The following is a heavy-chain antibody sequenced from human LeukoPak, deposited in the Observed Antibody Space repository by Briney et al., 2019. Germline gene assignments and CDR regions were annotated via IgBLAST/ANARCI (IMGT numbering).Heavy chain of an antibody. D-gene: IGHD4-17*01. CDR1: GGSISSYY. V-gene: IGHV4-4*07. Sequence: KSSETLSLTCTVSGGSISSYYWSWIRQPAGKGLEWIGRIYTSGSTYYNPSLKSRVTISVDTSKNQFSLKLSSVTAADTAVYYCARGGDYSPYYYYYYMDVWGKGTTVTVSS. J-gene: IGHJ6*03. CDR2: IYTSGST. CDR3: ARGGDYSPYYYYYYMDV.